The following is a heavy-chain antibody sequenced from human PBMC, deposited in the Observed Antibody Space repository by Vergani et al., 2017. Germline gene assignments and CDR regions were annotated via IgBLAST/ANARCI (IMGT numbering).Heavy chain of an antibody. CDR1: GFTFTDAW. D-gene: IGHD2-21*01. CDR2: IRNKANSYTT. Sequence: EVQLVESGGGLVKSGGSLRLSCVASGFTFTDAWMSWVRQAPGKWLEWIGHIRNKANSYTTEYAPSVKGRFIISRDDSRNTLYLDVISLETEDTAVYYCTTDLATPSPPDGRDYFDHWGQGTLVTVSS. CDR3: TTDLATPSPPDGRDYFDH. J-gene: IGHJ4*02. V-gene: IGHV3-15*05.